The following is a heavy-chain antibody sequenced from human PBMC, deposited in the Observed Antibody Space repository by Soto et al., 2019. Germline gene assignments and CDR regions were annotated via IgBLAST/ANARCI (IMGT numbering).Heavy chain of an antibody. CDR3: ARVVVVAATPYPIDY. CDR2: ISAYNGNT. D-gene: IGHD2-15*01. V-gene: IGHV1-18*01. J-gene: IGHJ4*02. CDR1: GYTFTSYG. Sequence: QVQLVQSGAEVKKPGASVKVSCKASGYTFTSYGISWVRQAPGQGLEWMGWISAYNGNTNYAQKLQGRVTMTTDTSTSTAYRELRSLRSDDTAVYYCARVVVVAATPYPIDYWGQGTLVTVSS.